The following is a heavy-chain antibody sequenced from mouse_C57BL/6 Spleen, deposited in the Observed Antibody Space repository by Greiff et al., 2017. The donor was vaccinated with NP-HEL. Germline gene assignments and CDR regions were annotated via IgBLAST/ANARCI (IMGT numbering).Heavy chain of an antibody. CDR3: AEHDDYEYYYAMDY. D-gene: IGHD2-4*01. CDR1: GFSLTSYG. J-gene: IGHJ4*01. CDR2: IWSDGSQ. Sequence: VKLMESGPGLVAPSQSLSITCTVSGFSLTSYGVHWVRQPPGKGLAWLVVIWSDGSQTYNSALKSRLSISKDNSKSQVFLKMNRPQTDDTAMYYCAEHDDYEYYYAMDYWGQGTSVTVSS. V-gene: IGHV2-6*03.